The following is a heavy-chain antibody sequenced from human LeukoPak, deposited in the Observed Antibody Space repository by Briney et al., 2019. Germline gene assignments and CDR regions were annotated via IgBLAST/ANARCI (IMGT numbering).Heavy chain of an antibody. J-gene: IGHJ4*02. V-gene: IGHV3-48*03. CDR3: ARDGSKGYYFDY. D-gene: IGHD5-24*01. Sequence: GGSLRLSCAASGFTFSSYEMSRVRQAPGKGLEWVSYISSSGSTIYYADSVKGRFTISRDNANNSLYLQMNSLRVEDTAVYYCARDGSKGYYFDYWGQGTLVTVSS. CDR1: GFTFSSYE. CDR2: ISSSGSTI.